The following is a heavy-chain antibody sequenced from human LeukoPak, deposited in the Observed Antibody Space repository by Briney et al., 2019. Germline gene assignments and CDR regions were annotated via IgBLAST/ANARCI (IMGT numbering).Heavy chain of an antibody. D-gene: IGHD1-7*01. CDR3: ARDHRITGTTD. J-gene: IGHJ4*02. CDR1: GDSISSRSYY. V-gene: IGHV4-30-4*08. CDR2: IYYSGST. Sequence: SETLSLTCSVAGDSISSRSYYWGWIRQPPGKGLEWIGYIYYSGSTYYNPSLKSRVTISVDTSKNQFSLKLSSVTAADTAVYYCARDHRITGTTDWGQGTLVTVSS.